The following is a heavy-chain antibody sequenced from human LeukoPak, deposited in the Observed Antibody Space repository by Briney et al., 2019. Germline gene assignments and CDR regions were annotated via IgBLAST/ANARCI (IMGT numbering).Heavy chain of an antibody. CDR2: IRYDGSNK. D-gene: IGHD6-19*01. CDR3: AKDWMEVAGITMRE. V-gene: IGHV3-30*02. CDR1: GFTFSSYG. J-gene: IGHJ4*02. Sequence: PGGSLRLSCAASGFTFSSYGMHWVRQAPGKGLEWVAFIRYDGSNKYYADSVKGRFTISRDNSKNTLYLQMNSLRAEDTAVYYWAKDWMEVAGITMREWARGPLVTVPS.